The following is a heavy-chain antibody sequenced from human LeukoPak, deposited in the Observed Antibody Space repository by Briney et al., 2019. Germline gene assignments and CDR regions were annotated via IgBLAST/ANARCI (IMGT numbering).Heavy chain of an antibody. D-gene: IGHD3-10*01. CDR3: ARDPQNYGSGSYD. Sequence: SETLTLTCTVSGGSISSGGSYWSWLRQHPGTGLEWSGYIYYSGSTYYNPSLKSRVTISVDTSKNQFSLKLSSVTAADTAVYYCARDPQNYGSGSYDWGQGTLVTVSS. V-gene: IGHV4-31*03. CDR1: GGSISSGGSY. CDR2: IYYSGST. J-gene: IGHJ4*02.